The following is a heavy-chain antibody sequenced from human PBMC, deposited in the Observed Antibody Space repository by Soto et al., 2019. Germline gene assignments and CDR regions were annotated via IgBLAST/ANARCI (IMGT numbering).Heavy chain of an antibody. V-gene: IGHV3-48*03. CDR1: GFTFSSYE. J-gene: IGHJ3*02. CDR3: AALVVPAATDAFDI. D-gene: IGHD2-2*01. Sequence: GGSLRLSCAASGFTFSSYEMNWVRQAPGKGLEWVSYISSSGSTIYYADSVKGRFTISRDNAKNSLYLQMNSLRAEDTAVYYCAALVVPAATDAFDIWGQGTMVTVSS. CDR2: ISSSGSTI.